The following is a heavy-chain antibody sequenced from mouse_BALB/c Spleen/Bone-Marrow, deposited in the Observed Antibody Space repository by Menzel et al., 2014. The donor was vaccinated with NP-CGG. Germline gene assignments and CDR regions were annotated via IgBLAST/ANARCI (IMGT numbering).Heavy chain of an antibody. V-gene: IGHV1-14*01. CDR1: GYAFTSYV. CDR3: APGDFAY. Sequence: EVQLQESGPELVKPGASVKMSCKASGYAFTSYVMHWVKQKPGQGLEWIGYINPYTDGTKYNEKFKGKATLTSDKSSSTAYMELSSLTSEDSAVYYCAPGDFAYWGQGTLVTVSA. CDR2: INPYTDGT. J-gene: IGHJ3*01.